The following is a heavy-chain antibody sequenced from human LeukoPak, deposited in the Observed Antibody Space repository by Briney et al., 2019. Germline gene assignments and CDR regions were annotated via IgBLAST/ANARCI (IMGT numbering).Heavy chain of an antibody. CDR2: IIPILNIA. Sequence: SVKVSCKASGGTFSSYAISWVRQAPGQGLEWMGRIIPILNIAKYAQKFQGRVTITADKSTSTAYMELSSLRSEDTAVYYCAREGDIVVVPAAMGYWFDPWGQGTLVTVSS. J-gene: IGHJ5*02. D-gene: IGHD2-2*01. CDR1: GGTFSSYA. V-gene: IGHV1-69*04. CDR3: AREGDIVVVPAAMGYWFDP.